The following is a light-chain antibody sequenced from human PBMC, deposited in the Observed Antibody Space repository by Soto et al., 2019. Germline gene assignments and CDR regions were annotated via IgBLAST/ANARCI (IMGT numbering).Light chain of an antibody. Sequence: EIVLTQSPGTLSLSPGERATLSCKASQSVGGVFLAWYQQKPGQAPRLLIYDASNRATGIPDRFSGSASGTDFTLTINRLEPEDYAVYYCQQYGSSPPAFGQGIKVEIK. CDR1: QSVGGVF. CDR2: DAS. V-gene: IGKV3-20*01. J-gene: IGKJ1*01. CDR3: QQYGSSPPA.